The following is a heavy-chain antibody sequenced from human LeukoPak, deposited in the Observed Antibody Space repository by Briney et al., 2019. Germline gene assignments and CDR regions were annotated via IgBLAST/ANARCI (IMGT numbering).Heavy chain of an antibody. Sequence: GGSLRLSCAASGFTFSNFGMHWVRQAPGKGLEWVSAISGSGGSTYYADSVKGRFTISRDNSKNTLYLQMNSLRAEDTAVYYCAKVSSYYYYYMDVWGKGTTVTVSS. CDR2: ISGSGGST. J-gene: IGHJ6*03. V-gene: IGHV3-23*01. CDR3: AKVSSYYYYYMDV. CDR1: GFTFSNFG.